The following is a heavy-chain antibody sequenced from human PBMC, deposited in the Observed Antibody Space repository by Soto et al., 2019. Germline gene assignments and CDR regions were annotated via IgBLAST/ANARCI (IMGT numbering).Heavy chain of an antibody. CDR1: GYTFTSYG. D-gene: IGHD2-2*01. J-gene: IGHJ5*02. CDR3: ARVGDIVVVPAANHELNWFDP. Sequence: QVQLVQSGAEVKKPGASVKVSCKASGYTFTSYGISWVRQAPGQGLEWMGWISAYNGNTNYAQTLQGRVTMTTDTSTSTAYMELRSLRSDDTAVYYCARVGDIVVVPAANHELNWFDPWGQGTLVTVSS. CDR2: ISAYNGNT. V-gene: IGHV1-18*04.